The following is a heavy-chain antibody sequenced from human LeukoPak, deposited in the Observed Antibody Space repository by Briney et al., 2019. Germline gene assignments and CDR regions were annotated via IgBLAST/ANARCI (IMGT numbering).Heavy chain of an antibody. V-gene: IGHV1-8*01. D-gene: IGHD3-10*01. CDR1: GYTFTSYD. CDR3: ARGSWAKNSGSGSWRD. CDR2: MNPNSGNT. Sequence: GASVKVSCKASGYTFTSYDINWVRQATGQGLEWMGWMNPNSGNTGYAQKFQGRVTMTRNTSISTAYMELSSLRSEDTAVYYCARGSWAKNSGSGSWRDWGQGTLVTVSS. J-gene: IGHJ4*02.